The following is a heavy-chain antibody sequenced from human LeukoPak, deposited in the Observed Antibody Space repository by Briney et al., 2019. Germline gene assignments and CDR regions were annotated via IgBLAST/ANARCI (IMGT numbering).Heavy chain of an antibody. CDR2: IYHSGST. CDR1: GYSISSGYY. D-gene: IGHD5-18*01. CDR3: ARDKEHGYSYGWYYFDY. J-gene: IGHJ4*02. V-gene: IGHV4-38-2*02. Sequence: SETLSLTCTVSGYSISSGYYWGWIRQPPGKGLEWIGSIYHSGSTYYNPSLKSRVTISVDTSKNQFSLKLSSVTAADTAVYYCARDKEHGYSYGWYYFDYWGQGTLVTVSS.